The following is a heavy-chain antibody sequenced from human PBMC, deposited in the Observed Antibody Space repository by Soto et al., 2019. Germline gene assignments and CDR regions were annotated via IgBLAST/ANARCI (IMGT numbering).Heavy chain of an antibody. CDR1: GFTFSSYG. CDR3: AKKVEWLDYFDY. V-gene: IGHV3-30*18. D-gene: IGHD6-19*01. Sequence: VQLLESGGGLVQPGGSLRLSCAASGFTFSSYGMHWVRQAPGKGLEWVAVISYDGSNKYYADSVKGRFTISRDNSKNTLYLQMNSLRAEDTAVYYCAKKVEWLDYFDYWGQGTLVTVSS. CDR2: ISYDGSNK. J-gene: IGHJ4*02.